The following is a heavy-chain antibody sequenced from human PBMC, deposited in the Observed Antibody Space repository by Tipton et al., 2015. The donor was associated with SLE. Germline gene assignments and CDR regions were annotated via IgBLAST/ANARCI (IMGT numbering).Heavy chain of an antibody. Sequence: TLSLTCTVSGGSISSSNYYWGRIRQPPGKGLEWIGSIYYSGSTYYNPSLKSRVSISVDTSKNQFFLNLHSVTAADTAVYYCARGGASVLIRNCYFDYWGQGSLVTVSS. V-gene: IGHV4-39*07. CDR3: ARGGASVLIRNCYFDY. CDR2: IYYSGST. CDR1: GGSISSSNYY. D-gene: IGHD2-8*01. J-gene: IGHJ4*01.